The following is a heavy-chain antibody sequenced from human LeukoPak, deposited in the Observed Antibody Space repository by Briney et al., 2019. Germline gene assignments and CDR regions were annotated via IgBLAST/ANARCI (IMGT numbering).Heavy chain of an antibody. CDR3: ARPHDSSGYYHYWFDY. CDR1: GFTFSSYG. Sequence: PGMSLRLSCAASGFTFSSYGMHWVRQAPGKGREWVAVLWYDGSNKYYADSVKGRFTISRDNSKNTLYLQMNSLRAEDTAVYYCARPHDSSGYYHYWFDYWGQGTLVTVSS. CDR2: LWYDGSNK. D-gene: IGHD3-22*01. J-gene: IGHJ4*02. V-gene: IGHV3-33*01.